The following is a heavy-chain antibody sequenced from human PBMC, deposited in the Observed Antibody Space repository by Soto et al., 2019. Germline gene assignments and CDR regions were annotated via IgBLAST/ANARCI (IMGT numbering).Heavy chain of an antibody. CDR1: GYTFTGYG. Sequence: QVQLVQSGAEVKKPGASVKVSCKTSGYTFTGYGINWVRQAPGHGLEWMGWISVFNGNTKYGQNIQDRVIMTTDTATSTVYMELRSLRSDDTAVYFCGTAGSGGIIDSWGQGTMLIVSS. CDR3: GTAGSGGIIDS. D-gene: IGHD2-15*01. CDR2: ISVFNGNT. V-gene: IGHV1-18*01. J-gene: IGHJ3*01.